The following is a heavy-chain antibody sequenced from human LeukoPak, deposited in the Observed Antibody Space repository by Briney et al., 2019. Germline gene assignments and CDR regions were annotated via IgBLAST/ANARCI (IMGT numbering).Heavy chain of an antibody. J-gene: IGHJ4*02. CDR1: GGSISSYY. D-gene: IGHD2-21*02. CDR2: IYYSGST. CDR3: ARGVVTAYFDY. Sequence: SETLSLTCTVSGGSISSYYWSWIRQPPGKGLEWIGYIYYSGSTNYNPSLKSRVTISVDTSKNQFSLRLSSVTAADTAVYYCARGVVTAYFDYWGQGTLVTVSS. V-gene: IGHV4-59*01.